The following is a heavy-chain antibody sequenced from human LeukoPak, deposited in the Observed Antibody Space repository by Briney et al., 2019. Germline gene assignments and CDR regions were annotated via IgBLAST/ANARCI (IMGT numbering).Heavy chain of an antibody. J-gene: IGHJ6*03. CDR3: ARSRRVLVPAALNSADDYYYYMDV. CDR1: GYTFTSYY. D-gene: IGHD2-15*01. CDR2: INTNTGNP. V-gene: IGHV7-4-1*02. Sequence: ASVKVSCKASGYTFTSYYIHWVRQAPGQGLECLGGINTNTGNPTYAQGLTGRFVFSLDTSVSTAYLQISSLKAEDTAIYYCARSRRVLVPAALNSADDYYYYMDVWGRGTTVTVSS.